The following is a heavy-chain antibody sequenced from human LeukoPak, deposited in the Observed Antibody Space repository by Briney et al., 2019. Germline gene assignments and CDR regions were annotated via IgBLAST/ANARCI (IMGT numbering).Heavy chain of an antibody. CDR3: ARDDGDV. Sequence: GGSLRLSCVSSGFTFSNYWMKWVRQAPGKGLEWVASINEDGSGKFSVGSVKDRITISRDNTRNSLDPQINSLTVEDTAIYYCARDDGDVWGTGTTVTVSS. CDR1: GFTFSNYW. J-gene: IGHJ6*04. CDR2: INEDGSGK. V-gene: IGHV3-7*01.